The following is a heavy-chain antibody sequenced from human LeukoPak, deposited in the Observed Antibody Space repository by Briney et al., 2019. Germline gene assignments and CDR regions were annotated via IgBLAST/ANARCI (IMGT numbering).Heavy chain of an antibody. CDR3: ARNRDNYGDYVDYFDY. Sequence: ASVKVSCKASGYTFTSYGISWVRQAPGQGLEWMGWINAYNGNTNYAQKLQGRVTMTTDTSTSTAYMELRSLRSDDTAVYYCARNRDNYGDYVDYFDYWGQGTLVTVSS. J-gene: IGHJ4*02. V-gene: IGHV1-18*01. CDR1: GYTFTSYG. D-gene: IGHD4-17*01. CDR2: INAYNGNT.